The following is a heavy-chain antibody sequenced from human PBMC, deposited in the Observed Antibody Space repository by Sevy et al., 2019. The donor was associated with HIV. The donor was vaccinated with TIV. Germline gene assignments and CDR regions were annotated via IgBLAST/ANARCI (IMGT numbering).Heavy chain of an antibody. D-gene: IGHD1-26*01. Sequence: GGSLRLSCAASGFTFSSYAMHWVRQAPGKGLEWVAVISYDGSNKYYANSVKGRFTISRDNSKNKLYLQMNSLRAEDTAVYYCARVTSTGGYWGQGTLVTVSS. CDR2: ISYDGSNK. CDR3: ARVTSTGGY. J-gene: IGHJ4*02. CDR1: GFTFSSYA. V-gene: IGHV3-30-3*01.